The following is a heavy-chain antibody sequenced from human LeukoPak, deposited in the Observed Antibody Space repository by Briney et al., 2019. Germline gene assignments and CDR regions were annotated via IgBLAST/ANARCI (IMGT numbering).Heavy chain of an antibody. Sequence: GGSLRLSCAASGFTFSSYGMHWVRQAPGKGLEWVAVIWYDGSNKYYADSVKGRFTISRDNSKNTLYLQMNSLRAEDTAVYYCAKGTRYHSSTRLDYWGQGTLVTVSS. CDR2: IWYDGSNK. D-gene: IGHD2-2*01. CDR1: GFTFSSYG. V-gene: IGHV3-33*06. J-gene: IGHJ4*02. CDR3: AKGTRYHSSTRLDY.